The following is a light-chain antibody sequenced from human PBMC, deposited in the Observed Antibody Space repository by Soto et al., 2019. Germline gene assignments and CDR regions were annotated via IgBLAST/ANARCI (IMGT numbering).Light chain of an antibody. CDR1: SSDVGSYNL. V-gene: IGLV2-14*02. J-gene: IGLJ1*01. Sequence: QSALTQPASVSGSPGQSITISCTGTSSDVGSYNLVSWYQQHPGKAPKLMIYEVSKRPSGVSNRFSGSKSGTSASLAITGLQAEDEADYYCQSYDSSLSAYVFGTGTKVTVL. CDR3: QSYDSSLSAYV. CDR2: EVS.